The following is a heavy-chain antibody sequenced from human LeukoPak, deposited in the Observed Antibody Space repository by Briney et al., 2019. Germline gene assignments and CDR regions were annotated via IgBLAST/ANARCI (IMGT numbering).Heavy chain of an antibody. J-gene: IGHJ5*02. CDR2: INHSGST. CDR1: GGSFSGYY. D-gene: IGHD3-3*01. Sequence: KQSETLSLTCAVYGGSFSGYYWSWIRQPPGKGLEWIGEINHSGSTNYNPSLKSRVTISVDTSKNQFPLKLSSVTAADTAVYYCAANYDLRFDPWGQGTLVTVSS. V-gene: IGHV4-34*01. CDR3: AANYDLRFDP.